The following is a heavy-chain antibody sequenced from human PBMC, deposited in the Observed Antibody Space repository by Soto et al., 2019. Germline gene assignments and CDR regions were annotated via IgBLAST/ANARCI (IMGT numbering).Heavy chain of an antibody. CDR2: ISAYNGNT. J-gene: IGHJ3*02. V-gene: IGHV1-18*01. CDR3: ARGQSNVLRYFDWLFTDAFDI. Sequence: EASVKVSCKASGYTFTSYGISWVRQAPGQGLEWMGWISAYNGNTNYAQKLQGRVTMTTDTSTSTAYMELRSLRSDDTAVYYCARGQSNVLRYFDWLFTDAFDIWGQGTMVTVSS. CDR1: GYTFTSYG. D-gene: IGHD3-9*01.